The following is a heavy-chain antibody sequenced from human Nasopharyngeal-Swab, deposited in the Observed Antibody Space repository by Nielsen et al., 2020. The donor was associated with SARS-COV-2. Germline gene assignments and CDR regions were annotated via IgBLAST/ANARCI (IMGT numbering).Heavy chain of an antibody. J-gene: IGHJ4*02. CDR2: IYYSGST. CDR1: GGSISSSSYY. CDR3: ARQQWLVYFDY. Sequence: SETLFLTCTVSGGSISSSSYYWGWIRQPPGKGLEWIGSIYYSGSTYYNPSLKSRVTISVDTSKNQFSLKLSSVTAADTAVYYCARQQWLVYFDYWGQGTLVTVSS. D-gene: IGHD6-19*01. V-gene: IGHV4-39*01.